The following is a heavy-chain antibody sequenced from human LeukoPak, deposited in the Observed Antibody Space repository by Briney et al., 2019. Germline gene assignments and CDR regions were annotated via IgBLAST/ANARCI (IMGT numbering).Heavy chain of an antibody. CDR2: VNQDGNEK. J-gene: IGHJ5*02. CDR1: GFTFDSYW. V-gene: IGHV3-7*01. D-gene: IGHD6-19*01. CDR3: ARDFSGRPNWLDP. Sequence: GGSLLLSCAGSGFTFDSYWMTWVRQAPGKGLEWVADVNQDGNEKYYVDSVKGRFAISRDNANNLLFLQMNSLRAEDTAIYYCARDFSGRPNWLDPWGQGTLVAVSS.